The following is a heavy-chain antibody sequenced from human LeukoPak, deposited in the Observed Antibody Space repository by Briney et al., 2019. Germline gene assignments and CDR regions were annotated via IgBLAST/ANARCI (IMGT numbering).Heavy chain of an antibody. Sequence: GESLKISCKGSGYSFPIYWLGWVRQMPGKGLEWMGIIYPGDSDTRYSPSFQGQVTISADKSISTAYLQWSSLKASDTAMYYCARRRDLYSGSYYPFDYWGQGTLVTVSS. CDR1: GYSFPIYW. CDR2: IYPGDSDT. CDR3: ARRRDLYSGSYYPFDY. J-gene: IGHJ4*02. D-gene: IGHD1-26*01. V-gene: IGHV5-51*01.